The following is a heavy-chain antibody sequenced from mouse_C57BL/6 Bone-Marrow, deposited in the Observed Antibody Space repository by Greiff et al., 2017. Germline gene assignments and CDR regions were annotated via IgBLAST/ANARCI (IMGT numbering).Heavy chain of an antibody. Sequence: EVQLQESGGGLVQPGGSMKLSCAASGFTFSDAWMDWVRQSPEKGLEWVAEIRNKANNHATYYAVSVKGRFTISRDDSKSSVYLQMNSLRAEDTGIYYCTRSGTGDYFDYWGQGTTLTVSS. CDR2: IRNKANNHAT. J-gene: IGHJ2*01. D-gene: IGHD4-1*01. CDR1: GFTFSDAW. CDR3: TRSGTGDYFDY. V-gene: IGHV6-6*01.